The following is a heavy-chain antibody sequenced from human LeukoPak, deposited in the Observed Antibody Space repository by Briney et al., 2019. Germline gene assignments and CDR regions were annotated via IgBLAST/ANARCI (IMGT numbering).Heavy chain of an antibody. CDR3: ARSSRELGGYAPWELMPPFDY. CDR1: GFSFSSYE. J-gene: IGHJ4*02. Sequence: GGSLRLSCVASGFSFSSYEMNWVRQAPGKGLEWISYISASGTLTHYADSVEGRFTISRDNAKNSLYLQMNSLRAEDTAVYYCARSSRELGGYAPWELMPPFDYWGQGTLVTVSS. CDR2: ISASGTLT. V-gene: IGHV3-48*03. D-gene: IGHD1-7*01.